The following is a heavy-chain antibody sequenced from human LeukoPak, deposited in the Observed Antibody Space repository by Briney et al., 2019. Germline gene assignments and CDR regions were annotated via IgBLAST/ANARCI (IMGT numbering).Heavy chain of an antibody. J-gene: IGHJ6*04. V-gene: IGHV1-18*01. CDR2: ISAYNGNT. Sequence: ASVKVSCKASGYTFTSYGISCVRQAPGQGLEWMGWISAYNGNTNYAQKLQGRVTMTTDTSTSTAYMELRSLRSDDTAVYYCARDLAYDYVWGSYRSPKMDVWGKGTTVTISS. CDR3: ARDLAYDYVWGSYRSPKMDV. D-gene: IGHD3-16*02. CDR1: GYTFTSYG.